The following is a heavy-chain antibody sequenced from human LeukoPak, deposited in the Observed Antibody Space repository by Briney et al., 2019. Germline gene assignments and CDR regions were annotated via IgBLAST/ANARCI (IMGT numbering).Heavy chain of an antibody. V-gene: IGHV3-66*01. Sequence: GGSLRLSCAASGFTVSSNYMSWVRQAPGKGLEWVSVIYSGGSTYYADSVKGRFTISRDNSKNTLYLQMNSLRAEDTAVYYCARDRRDDSSGYYYAFDYWGQGTLVTVSS. CDR3: ARDRRDDSSGYYYAFDY. CDR1: GFTVSSNY. CDR2: IYSGGST. J-gene: IGHJ4*02. D-gene: IGHD3-22*01.